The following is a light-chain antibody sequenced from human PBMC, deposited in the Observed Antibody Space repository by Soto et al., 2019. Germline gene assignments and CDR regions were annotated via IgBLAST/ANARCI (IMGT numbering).Light chain of an antibody. CDR1: SSDVGAYNH. CDR3: SSYTTSSTYV. J-gene: IGLJ1*01. V-gene: IGLV2-14*03. CDR2: DVT. Sequence: QSVLNQPASVSGSPGQSITISCTGTSSDVGAYNHVSWYQQHPGKAPKLMIYDVTNRPSGVSNRFSGSKSGYTASLTISGLQAEDEADYYCSSYTTSSTYVFGTGTKVTVL.